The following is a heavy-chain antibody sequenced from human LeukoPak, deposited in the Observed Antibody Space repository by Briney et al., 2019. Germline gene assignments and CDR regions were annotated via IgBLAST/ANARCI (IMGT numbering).Heavy chain of an antibody. D-gene: IGHD4-17*01. J-gene: IGHJ3*02. CDR2: IYPGDSDT. CDR3: ARQALGRYGDYLDAFDI. Sequence: GESLKISCKGSGYSFTSYWIGWVRQMPGKGLEWMGIIYPGDSDTRYSPSFQGQVTISADKSISTAYLQWSSLKASDTAMYYSARQALGRYGDYLDAFDIWGQGTMVTVSS. V-gene: IGHV5-51*01. CDR1: GYSFTSYW.